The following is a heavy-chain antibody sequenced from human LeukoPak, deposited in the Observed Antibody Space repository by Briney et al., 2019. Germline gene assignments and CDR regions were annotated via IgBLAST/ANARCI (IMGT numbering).Heavy chain of an antibody. CDR2: ISYRGSA. Sequence: SETLSLTCTVSGGSITSSSYYWGWIRQPPGKGLEWIGSISYRGSAYYNPSLKSRVTISVDTSKNQFSLKLSSVTAADTAVYYCARRRYSYGPARLDYWGQGTLVTVSS. CDR1: GGSITSSSYY. D-gene: IGHD5-18*01. V-gene: IGHV4-39*07. J-gene: IGHJ4*02. CDR3: ARRRYSYGPARLDY.